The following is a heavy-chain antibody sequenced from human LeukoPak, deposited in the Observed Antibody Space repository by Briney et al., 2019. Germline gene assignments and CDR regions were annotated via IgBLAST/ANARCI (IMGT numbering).Heavy chain of an antibody. J-gene: IGHJ4*02. Sequence: GGSLRLPCAASGFTFSSYWMYWVRQAPGKGLVWVSRINSDGSSTSHADSVKGRFTISRDNAKNTLYLQTNSLRAEDTAVYYCAREGGYSHAFDYWGQGTLVTVSS. CDR3: AREGGYSHAFDY. CDR1: GFTFSSYW. D-gene: IGHD3-22*01. CDR2: INSDGSST. V-gene: IGHV3-74*01.